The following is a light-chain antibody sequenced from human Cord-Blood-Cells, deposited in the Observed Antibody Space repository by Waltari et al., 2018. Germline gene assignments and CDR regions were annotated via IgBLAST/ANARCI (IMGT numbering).Light chain of an antibody. CDR1: QSISSY. CDR2: AAS. Sequence: DIQMTQSPSSLSPSVGDRVPITCRASQSISSYLTWYQQKPGKAPKLLIYAASSLQSGVPSRFSGSGSGTDFTLTISSLQPEDFATYYCQQSYSTLTFGPGTKVDIK. J-gene: IGKJ3*01. V-gene: IGKV1-39*01. CDR3: QQSYSTLT.